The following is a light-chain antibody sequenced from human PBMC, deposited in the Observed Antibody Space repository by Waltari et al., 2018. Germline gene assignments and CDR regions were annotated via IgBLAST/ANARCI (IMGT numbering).Light chain of an antibody. CDR3: QKYNSALGT. V-gene: IGKV1-27*01. Sequence: IQMTHSPSSLSASVGDRVTITCRASQGISNYLAWYQQKPGKVPKLLIYGASTLQSGVPSRFSGSGSGTDFTLTINSLQPEDVATYYCQKYNSALGTFGQGTKVEIK. CDR1: QGISNY. J-gene: IGKJ1*01. CDR2: GAS.